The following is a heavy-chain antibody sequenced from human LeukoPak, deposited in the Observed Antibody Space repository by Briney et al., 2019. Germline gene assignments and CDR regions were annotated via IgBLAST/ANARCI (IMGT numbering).Heavy chain of an antibody. J-gene: IGHJ4*02. CDR1: GYSFTSYW. CDR2: IYPGDSDT. D-gene: IGHD2-2*01. V-gene: IGHV5-51*01. CDR3: ARRPLDCSSTSCFDY. Sequence: GESLKISCKGSGYSFTSYWIGGVRQMPGKGLEWMGIIYPGDSDTRYSPSFQGQVTISADKSISTAYLQWSSLKASDTAMYYCARRPLDCSSTSCFDYWGQGTLVTVSS.